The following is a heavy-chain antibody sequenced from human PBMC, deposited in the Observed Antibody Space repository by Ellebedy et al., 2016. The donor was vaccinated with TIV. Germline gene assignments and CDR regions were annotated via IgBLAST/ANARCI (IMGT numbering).Heavy chain of an antibody. Sequence: GESLKISCAASGFTFSNYGMHWVRQAPGKGLEWVSVISYDGSNKYYADSVKGRFTISRDNSKNTLYLQMNSLRVEDTAVYYCAKGKVDNWMDAGSLDYWGQGSLVTVSS. CDR1: GFTFSNYG. J-gene: IGHJ4*02. D-gene: IGHD1-20*01. CDR2: ISYDGSNK. V-gene: IGHV3-30*18. CDR3: AKGKVDNWMDAGSLDY.